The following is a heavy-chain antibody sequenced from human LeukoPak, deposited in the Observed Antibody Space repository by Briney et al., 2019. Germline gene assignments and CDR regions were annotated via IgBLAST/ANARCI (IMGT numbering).Heavy chain of an antibody. D-gene: IGHD3-10*01. J-gene: IGHJ4*02. CDR2: ITGSGDDT. CDR1: GFTFSAYA. V-gene: IGHV3-23*01. Sequence: PGGSLRLSCVASGFTFSAYAMSSVRQAPRKGLEWVSAITGSGDDTYYADSVKGRFTISRDSSKNTLYLQMNSLRAEDTAVYYCAKYTPANYYGSGSTFDYWGQGALVTVSS. CDR3: AKYTPANYYGSGSTFDY.